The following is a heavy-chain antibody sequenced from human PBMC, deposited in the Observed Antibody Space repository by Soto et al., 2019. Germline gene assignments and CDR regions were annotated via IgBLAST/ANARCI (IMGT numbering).Heavy chain of an antibody. CDR2: ISYVGSNK. CDR1: GFTFSSYG. J-gene: IGHJ4*02. D-gene: IGHD6-13*01. V-gene: IGHV3-30*18. CDR3: AKAWFRYSRRGLTPVESAL. Sequence: QVQLVESGGGVVQPGRSLRLSCAASGFTFSSYGMHWVRQAPGKGLGWVAVISYVGSNKYYADSVKARFTISRDNSKDPLYLQMNRLRAEDTAVYYCAKAWFRYSRRGLTPVESALWGQGTLVTVSS.